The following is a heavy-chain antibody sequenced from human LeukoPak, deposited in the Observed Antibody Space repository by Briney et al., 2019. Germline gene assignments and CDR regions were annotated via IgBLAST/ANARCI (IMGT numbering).Heavy chain of an antibody. CDR1: GFTFDDYA. J-gene: IGHJ4*02. Sequence: GGSLRLSCAASGFTFDDYAMHWVRQAPGKGLEWVSGISWNSGSIGYADSVKGRFTISRDNAKNSLYLQMNSLRAEDTAVYYCAKDRGTSRTSWLFNYWGQGTLVTVSS. V-gene: IGHV3-9*01. D-gene: IGHD1-14*01. CDR2: ISWNSGSI. CDR3: AKDRGTSRTSWLFNY.